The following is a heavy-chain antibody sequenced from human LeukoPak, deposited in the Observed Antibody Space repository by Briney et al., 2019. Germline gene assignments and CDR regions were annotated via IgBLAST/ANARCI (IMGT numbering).Heavy chain of an antibody. D-gene: IGHD5-18*01. J-gene: IGHJ4*02. V-gene: IGHV4-39*01. CDR1: GGSISSSSYY. CDR3: ARPRDTGYFDY. Sequence: SETLCLTCTVSGGSISSSSYYWGWIRQPPGKGLEWIGSIYYSGSTYYNPSLKSRVTISVDTSKNQFSLKLSSVTAADTAVYYCARPRDTGYFDYWGQGTLVTVSS. CDR2: IYYSGST.